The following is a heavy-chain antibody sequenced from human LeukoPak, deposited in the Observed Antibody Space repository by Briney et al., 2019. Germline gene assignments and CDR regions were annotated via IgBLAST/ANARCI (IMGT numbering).Heavy chain of an antibody. V-gene: IGHV1-8*02. CDR1: GYTFTSYG. D-gene: IGHD5-18*01. CDR3: ARARGYSYGYGY. Sequence: ASVKVSCKASGYTFTSYGISWVRQATGQGLEWMGWMNPNSGNTGYAQKFQGRVTMTRNTSISTAYMELSSLRSEDTAVYYCARARGYSYGYGYWGQGTLVTVSS. J-gene: IGHJ4*02. CDR2: MNPNSGNT.